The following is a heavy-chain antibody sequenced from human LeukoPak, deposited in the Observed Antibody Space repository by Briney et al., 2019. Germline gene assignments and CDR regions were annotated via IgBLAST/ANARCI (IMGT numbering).Heavy chain of an antibody. Sequence: SETLSLTCTVSGYSTRSDYYWGWIRQPPGKGLEWIGSIYHRGRSYYNPSLERRVTMSVDTSKIQFSLNLNSVTAADTAVYYCAVSTVGAPVPQPFDIWGQGTWVTVSS. CDR3: AVSTVGAPVPQPFDI. V-gene: IGHV4-38-2*02. D-gene: IGHD1-26*01. CDR2: IYHRGRS. J-gene: IGHJ3*02. CDR1: GYSTRSDYY.